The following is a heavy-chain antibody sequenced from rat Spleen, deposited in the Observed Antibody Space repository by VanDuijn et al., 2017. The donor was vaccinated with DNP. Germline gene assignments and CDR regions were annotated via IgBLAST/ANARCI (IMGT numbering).Heavy chain of an antibody. CDR1: GFSLTGYG. CDR2: ISSGGST. CDR3: ARDMDA. Sequence: QEQLKESGPGLVQPSQTLSLTCTVSGFSLTGYGVSWVRQPPGKGLEWIAAISSGGSTYYNSALRSRLSIRRDTSKSQVFLRMNSLQTEDTAMYFCARDMDAWGQGTSVTVSS. J-gene: IGHJ4*01. V-gene: IGHV2S12*01.